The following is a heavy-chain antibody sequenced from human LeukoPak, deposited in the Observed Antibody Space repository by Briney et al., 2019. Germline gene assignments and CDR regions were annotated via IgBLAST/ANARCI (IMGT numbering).Heavy chain of an antibody. J-gene: IGHJ3*01. Sequence: GGSLRLSCAASGFTFSSYSINWVRQAPGKGLEWVSSIDSSSSYIYYADSVKGRFTISRDNAKNSLFLQMNSLRVEDTAVYYCARPSITGTMGYGAFDFWGQGTRVTVSS. D-gene: IGHD1-7*01. V-gene: IGHV3-21*01. CDR2: IDSSSSYI. CDR3: ARPSITGTMGYGAFDF. CDR1: GFTFSSYS.